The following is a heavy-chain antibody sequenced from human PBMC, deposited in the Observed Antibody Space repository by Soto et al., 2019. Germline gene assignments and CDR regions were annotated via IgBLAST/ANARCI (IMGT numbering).Heavy chain of an antibody. CDR2: TGISGRTT. J-gene: IGHJ4*02. Sequence: EVQLLDSGGGLVQPGESLRLSCAASGFTITSSAMSWVRQAPGKGLEWVSTTGISGRTTYYADSVKGRFTVSSDDSKNTLALQMSSLRAEATAVYYCATVHNTSRSFDYWGQGTPVTVSS. CDR3: ATVHNTSRSFDY. V-gene: IGHV3-23*01. CDR1: GFTITSSA. D-gene: IGHD1-20*01.